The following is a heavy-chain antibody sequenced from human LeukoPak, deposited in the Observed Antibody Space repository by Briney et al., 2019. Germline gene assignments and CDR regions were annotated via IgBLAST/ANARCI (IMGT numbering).Heavy chain of an antibody. CDR2: IYYSGST. Sequence: PSETLSLTCTVSGGSISSYYWGWIRQPPGKGLEWIGSIYYSGSTYYDPSLKSRVTISVDTSKNQFSLKLSSVTAADTAVYYCARHRYGSGSYSGYWGQGTLVTVSS. CDR1: GGSISSYY. D-gene: IGHD3-10*01. CDR3: ARHRYGSGSYSGY. V-gene: IGHV4-39*01. J-gene: IGHJ4*02.